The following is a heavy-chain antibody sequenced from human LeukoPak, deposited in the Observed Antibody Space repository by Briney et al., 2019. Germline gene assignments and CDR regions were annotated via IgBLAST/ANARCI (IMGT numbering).Heavy chain of an antibody. CDR1: GFTFSSYE. CDR2: ISSSGSTI. J-gene: IGHJ4*02. D-gene: IGHD3-22*01. CDR3: ARDRGYYDQDY. Sequence: SGGSLRLSCAASGFTFSSYEMNWVRQAPGKGLEWVSYISSSGSTIYYADSVKGRFTISRDNAKNSLYLQMNSMRAEDTAVYYCARDRGYYDQDYWGQGTLVTVSS. V-gene: IGHV3-48*03.